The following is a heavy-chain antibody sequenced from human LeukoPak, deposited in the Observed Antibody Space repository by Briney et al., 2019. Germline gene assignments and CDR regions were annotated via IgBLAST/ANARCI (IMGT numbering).Heavy chain of an antibody. J-gene: IGHJ4*02. Sequence: SQTLSLTCTVSGGSLTSGYYYWNCIPQPAGEGLEWNGRIYINASTNYNPSLKTRTTISIDTSKNQFSLKLTSVTAADPAVYYCARDGGGYSYGFDYWGQGTLVTVSS. V-gene: IGHV4-61*02. D-gene: IGHD5-18*01. CDR1: GGSLTSGYYY. CDR2: IYINAST. CDR3: ARDGGGYSYGFDY.